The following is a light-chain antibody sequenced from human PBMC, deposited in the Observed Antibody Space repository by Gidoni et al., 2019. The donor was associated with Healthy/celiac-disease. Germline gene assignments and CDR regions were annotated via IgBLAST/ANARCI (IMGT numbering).Light chain of an antibody. CDR1: SSNIGSNT. CDR3: AAWDDSLNGVV. V-gene: IGLV1-44*01. CDR2: SNN. Sequence: QSVLTQPPSASGTPGPRVPISCPGSSSNIGSNTVNWYQQLPGTAPKLLIYSNNQRPSGVPDRFSGSKSGTSASLAISGLQSEDEADYYCAAWDDSLNGVVFGGGTKLTVL. J-gene: IGLJ2*01.